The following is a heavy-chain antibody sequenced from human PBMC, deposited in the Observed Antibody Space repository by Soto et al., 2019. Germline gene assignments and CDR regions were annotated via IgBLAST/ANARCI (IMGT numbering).Heavy chain of an antibody. CDR2: ISSSSSYI. CDR1: GFTFSSYS. V-gene: IGHV3-21*01. CDR3: ERTNTSTSPLHGMDV. J-gene: IGHJ6*02. Sequence: GGSLRLSCAASGFTFSSYSMNWVRQAPGKGLEWVSSISSSSSYIYYADSVKGRFTISRDNAKNSLYLQMNSLRAEDTAVYHCERTNTSTSPLHGMDVWGQGTKVTVYS. D-gene: IGHD2-2*01.